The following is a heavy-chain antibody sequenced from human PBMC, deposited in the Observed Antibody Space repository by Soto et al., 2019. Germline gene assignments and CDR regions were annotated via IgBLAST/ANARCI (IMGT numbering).Heavy chain of an antibody. V-gene: IGHV4-34*01. CDR3: AHLKVPLSPWFDP. CDR2: INHSGST. CDR1: GGSFSGYY. J-gene: IGHJ5*02. Sequence: SETLSLTCAVYGGSFSGYYWSWIRQPPGKGLEWIGEINHSGSTNYNPSLKSRVTISVDTSKNQFSLKLSSVTAEDTAVYYCAHLKVPLSPWFDPWGQGTLVTVS.